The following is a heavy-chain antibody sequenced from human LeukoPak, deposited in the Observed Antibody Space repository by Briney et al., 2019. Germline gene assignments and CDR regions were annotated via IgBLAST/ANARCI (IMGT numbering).Heavy chain of an antibody. J-gene: IGHJ4*02. CDR3: ARDYVWGSYREDYFDY. CDR1: GFTFSSYW. D-gene: IGHD3-16*02. Sequence: EGSLRLSCAASGFTFSSYWMSWVRQAPGKGLEWVANIKQDGSEKYYVDSVKGRFTISRDNAKNSLYLQMNSLRAEDTAVYYCARDYVWGSYREDYFDYWGQGTLVTVSS. CDR2: IKQDGSEK. V-gene: IGHV3-7*01.